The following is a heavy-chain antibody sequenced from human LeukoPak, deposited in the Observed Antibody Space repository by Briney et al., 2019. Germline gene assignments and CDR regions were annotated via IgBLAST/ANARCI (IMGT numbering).Heavy chain of an antibody. CDR3: ARDGFYAFDI. CDR2: ISSSSRTI. Sequence: LSGGSLRLSCAPSGFRFNDYSMNWVRQAPGRGLEGVSYISSSSRTIDYAVSVKGRFTISRDNAKNSLYLHMNSLRDEDTALYYCARDGFYAFDIWGQGTMVTVSS. D-gene: IGHD5-12*01. J-gene: IGHJ3*02. V-gene: IGHV3-48*02. CDR1: GFRFNDYS.